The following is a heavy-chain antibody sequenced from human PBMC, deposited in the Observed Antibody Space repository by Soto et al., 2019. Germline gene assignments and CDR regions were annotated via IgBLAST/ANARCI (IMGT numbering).Heavy chain of an antibody. D-gene: IGHD5-12*01. CDR3: AEGGFYDGFDY. CDR1: GFTFSNFA. J-gene: IGHJ4*02. CDR2: ITSNSDRT. Sequence: GGSLRLSCATSGFTFSNFAMSWIRQAPGKGLEWVSSITSNSDRTYYAASVKGRFTISRDNSKSTQFLQMNSLRAEDTAVYYCAEGGFYDGFDYWGQGTLVTVSS. V-gene: IGHV3-23*01.